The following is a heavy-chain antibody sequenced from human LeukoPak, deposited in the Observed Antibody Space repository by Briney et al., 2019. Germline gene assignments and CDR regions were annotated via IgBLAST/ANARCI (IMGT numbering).Heavy chain of an antibody. J-gene: IGHJ4*02. D-gene: IGHD1-26*01. Sequence: PGGSLRLSCAASGFIFKSYFMSWVRQAPGKGLEWVANINQDGSEKYYGDSVKGRFTISRDNTKSTLFLYMDSLRDEDTAVYYCARDVVGAADWGQGTLVTVSS. CDR2: INQDGSEK. CDR1: GFIFKSYF. CDR3: ARDVVGAAD. V-gene: IGHV3-7*01.